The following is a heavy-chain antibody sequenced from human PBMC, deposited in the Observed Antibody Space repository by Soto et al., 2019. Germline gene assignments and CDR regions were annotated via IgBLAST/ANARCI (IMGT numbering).Heavy chain of an antibody. D-gene: IGHD2-15*01. CDR3: AKDLAPLFDY. V-gene: IGHV3-30*18. CDR1: GFTFSSYG. J-gene: IGHJ4*02. CDR2: ISYDGSNK. Sequence: PGGSLRLSCAASGFTFSSYGMHWVRQAPGKGLEWVAVISYDGSNKYYADSVKGRFTISRDNSKNTLYLQMNSLRAEDTAVYYCAKDLAPLFDYWGQGTLVTVSS.